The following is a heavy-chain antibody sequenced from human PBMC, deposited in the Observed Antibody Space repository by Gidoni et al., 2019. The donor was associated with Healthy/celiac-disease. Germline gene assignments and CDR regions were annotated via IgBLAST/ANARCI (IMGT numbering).Heavy chain of an antibody. CDR3: ARSSGWYYDY. V-gene: IGHV3-64*01. CDR1: GFTFSSYA. Sequence: EVQLVESGGGLVQPGGSLRLSCAASGFTFSSYAMHWVRQAPGKGLEYVSAISSNGGSTYYANSVKGRFTISRDNSKNTLYLQMGSLRAEDMAVYYCARSSGWYYDYWGQGTLVTVSS. CDR2: ISSNGGST. D-gene: IGHD6-19*01. J-gene: IGHJ4*02.